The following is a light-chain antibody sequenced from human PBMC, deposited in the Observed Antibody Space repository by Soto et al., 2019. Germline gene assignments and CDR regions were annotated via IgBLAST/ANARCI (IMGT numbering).Light chain of an antibody. CDR2: GVS. Sequence: EIVMTQSPATLSVSPGERATLSCRASQSVRGNLAWYQQKPGQAPRLLIYGVSTKASGIPARFSGSGSGPEFTLTIRSLQSEDFAVYYCQQYSNWPWTCGQGTKVDIK. J-gene: IGKJ1*01. CDR1: QSVRGN. CDR3: QQYSNWPWT. V-gene: IGKV3-15*01.